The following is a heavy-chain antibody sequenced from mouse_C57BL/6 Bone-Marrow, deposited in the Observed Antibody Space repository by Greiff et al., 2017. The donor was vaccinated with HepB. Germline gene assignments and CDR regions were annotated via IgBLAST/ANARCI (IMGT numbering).Heavy chain of an antibody. D-gene: IGHD2-5*01. CDR2: ISGGGGNT. J-gene: IGHJ3*01. Sequence: EVKLMESGGGLVKPGGSLKLSCAASGFTFSSYTMSWVRQTPEKRLEWVATISGGGGNTYYPDSVKGRFTISRDNAKNTLYLQMSSLRSEDTALYYCARHGSNYISFAYWGQGTLVTVSA. CDR1: GFTFSSYT. CDR3: ARHGSNYISFAY. V-gene: IGHV5-9*01.